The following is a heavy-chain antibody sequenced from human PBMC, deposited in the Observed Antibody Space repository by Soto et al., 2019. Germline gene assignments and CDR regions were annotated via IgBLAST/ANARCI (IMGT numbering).Heavy chain of an antibody. Sequence: GGSLRLSCAASGFTFDDYAMHWVRQAPGKGLEWVSGISWNSGSIGYADSVKGRFTISRDNAKNSLYLQMNSLRAEDTALYYCAKDTPPRLGYCSGGSCYSSAFDIWGQGTMVTVS. J-gene: IGHJ3*02. CDR1: GFTFDDYA. CDR3: AKDTPPRLGYCSGGSCYSSAFDI. V-gene: IGHV3-9*01. D-gene: IGHD2-15*01. CDR2: ISWNSGSI.